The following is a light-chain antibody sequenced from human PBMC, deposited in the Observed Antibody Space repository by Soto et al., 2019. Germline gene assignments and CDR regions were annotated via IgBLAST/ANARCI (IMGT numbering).Light chain of an antibody. CDR3: VSYTSSTTYV. Sequence: QSVLTQPASVSDSPGQSITISCTGTSSDVGGSNFVSWYQQHPGKPPKLIIYDVANRPSGVSNRFSGSKSGSTASLIISRLQTEDEADYYCVSYTSSTTYVFGPGTKV. V-gene: IGLV2-14*03. J-gene: IGLJ1*01. CDR1: SSDVGGSNF. CDR2: DVA.